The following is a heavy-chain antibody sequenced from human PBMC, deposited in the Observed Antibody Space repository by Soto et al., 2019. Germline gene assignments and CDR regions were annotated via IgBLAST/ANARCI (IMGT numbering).Heavy chain of an antibody. V-gene: IGHV4-61*08. D-gene: IGHD6-13*01. CDR3: ARANIAAAGTIFDP. CDR2: IYYNAIT. Sequence: QVKLQESGPGLVKPSETLSLTCTVSGDYVSSGAYYWSWVRQPPGKGLEWIGYIYYNAITNYSPSLKSRVTILVDTSKSEISLTLNSVTAADTAVYYCARANIAAAGTIFDPWGQGVLVTVSA. CDR1: GDYVSSGAYY. J-gene: IGHJ5*02.